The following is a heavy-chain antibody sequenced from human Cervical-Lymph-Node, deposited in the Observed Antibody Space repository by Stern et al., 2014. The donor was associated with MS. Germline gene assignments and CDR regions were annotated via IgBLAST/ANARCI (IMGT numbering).Heavy chain of an antibody. J-gene: IGHJ6*02. CDR3: AREGLYSSGWYSIGYYYYGMDV. D-gene: IGHD6-19*01. V-gene: IGHV3-11*01. Sequence: QVQLVESGGGLVKPGGSLRLSCAASGFTFSDYYMSWIRQAPGKGLEWVSYISSSGSTIYYADSVKGRFTISRDNAKNSLYLQMNSLRAEDTAVYYCAREGLYSSGWYSIGYYYYGMDVWGQGTTVTVSS. CDR2: ISSSGSTI. CDR1: GFTFSDYY.